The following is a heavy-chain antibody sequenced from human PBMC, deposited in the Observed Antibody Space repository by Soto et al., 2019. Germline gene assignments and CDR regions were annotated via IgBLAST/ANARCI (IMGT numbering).Heavy chain of an antibody. CDR1: GGPYSKYS. V-gene: IGHV1-69*02. J-gene: IGHJ4*02. CDR2: IIPIFDIT. Sequence: QVQLVQSGTEVKKPGSSVTVSCKASGGPYSKYSISWVRQAPGQGLEWMGRIIPIFDITNYAQKLQGRITITADKSTRTVYTHLSSLRSEDTAVYYCARSLLADYYDSDGLDNWGQGTLVTVSS. D-gene: IGHD3-22*01. CDR3: ARSLLADYYDSDGLDN.